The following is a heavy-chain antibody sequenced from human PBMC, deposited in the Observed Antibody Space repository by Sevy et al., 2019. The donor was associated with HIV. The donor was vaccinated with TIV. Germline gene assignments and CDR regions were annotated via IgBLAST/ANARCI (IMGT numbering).Heavy chain of an antibody. Sequence: GGSLRLSCAASGFTFSDYYMSWIRQAPGKGLEWLSYISGSDNTIYYADSVKGRFTISRDNAKNSLYLQMNNLRAEDTAVYYWARDHVKDGELGDYYYYAMDVGGQGTSVTVSS. CDR1: GFTFSDYY. D-gene: IGHD3-16*01. CDR3: ARDHVKDGELGDYYYYAMDV. V-gene: IGHV3-11*01. CDR2: ISGSDNTI. J-gene: IGHJ6*02.